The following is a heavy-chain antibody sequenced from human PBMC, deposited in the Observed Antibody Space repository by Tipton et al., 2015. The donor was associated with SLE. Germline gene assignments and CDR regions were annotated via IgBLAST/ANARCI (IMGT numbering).Heavy chain of an antibody. CDR3: ARPIAAVAGTYWYFDL. D-gene: IGHD6-19*01. CDR1: GGSFSGYY. CDR2: INHSGST. V-gene: IGHV4-34*01. Sequence: TLSLTCTVYGGSFSGYYWSWIRQPPGKGLEWIGEINHSGSTNYNPSLKSRVTISVDTSKNQLSLKLSSVTAADTAVYYCARPIAAVAGTYWYFDLWGRGTLVTVSS. J-gene: IGHJ2*01.